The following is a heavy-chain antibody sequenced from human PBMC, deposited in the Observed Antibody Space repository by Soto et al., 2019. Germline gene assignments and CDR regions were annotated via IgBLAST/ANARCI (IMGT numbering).Heavy chain of an antibody. CDR3: ARVTINVSTFYSDQ. D-gene: IGHD2-8*01. Sequence: PSETLSLTCSVSGGSISSYLWSWSWIRQSPGKGLEWIGYIDNGGTTKYNPSLKSRLTMSIDTSKNQCSLNLSSVTAADTAVYYCARVTINVSTFYSDQWGQGTPVTVSS. CDR2: IDNGGTT. CDR1: GGSISSYLWS. J-gene: IGHJ4*02. V-gene: IGHV4-59*01.